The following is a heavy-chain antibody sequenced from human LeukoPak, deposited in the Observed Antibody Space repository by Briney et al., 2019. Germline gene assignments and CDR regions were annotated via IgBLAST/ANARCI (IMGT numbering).Heavy chain of an antibody. CDR2: ISSSYTYI. Sequence: PGGSLRLSCSASGFTFSNYCMNWVRQAPGKGLEWVSSISSSYTYIYYADSMKGRFTISRDNARNSLYLQMNSPRADDTAVYYCARDRSEGHDSSGPLDAFDVWGQGTLVTVSS. CDR1: GFTFSNYC. V-gene: IGHV3-21*06. CDR3: ARDRSEGHDSSGPLDAFDV. J-gene: IGHJ3*01. D-gene: IGHD3-22*01.